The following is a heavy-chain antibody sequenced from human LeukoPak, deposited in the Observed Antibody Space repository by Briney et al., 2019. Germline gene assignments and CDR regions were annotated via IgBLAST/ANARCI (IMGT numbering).Heavy chain of an antibody. CDR2: IYYSGST. CDR3: ARGHSGSYYDWFDP. V-gene: IGHV4-59*01. D-gene: IGHD1-26*01. CDR1: GGSISSYY. J-gene: IGHJ5*02. Sequence: SETLSLTCTVSGGSISSYYWSWIRQPPGKGLEWIGYIYYSGSTNYNPSLESRVTISVDTSKNQFSLKLSSVTAADTAVYYCARGHSGSYYDWFDPWGQGTLVTVSS.